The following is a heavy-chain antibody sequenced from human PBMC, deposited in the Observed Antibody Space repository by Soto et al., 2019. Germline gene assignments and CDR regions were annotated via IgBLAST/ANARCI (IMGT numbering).Heavy chain of an antibody. CDR2: IYYSGST. CDR3: ARRRTIGAFDI. J-gene: IGHJ3*02. D-gene: IGHD3-10*01. V-gene: IGHV4-39*01. CDR1: GGSISSSSYY. Sequence: SETLSLTCTVSGGSISSSSYYWGWIRQPPGKGLEWIGSIYYSGSTYYNPSLKSRVTISVDTSKNQFSLKLSSVTAADTAVYYCARRRTIGAFDIWGQGTMVTVSS.